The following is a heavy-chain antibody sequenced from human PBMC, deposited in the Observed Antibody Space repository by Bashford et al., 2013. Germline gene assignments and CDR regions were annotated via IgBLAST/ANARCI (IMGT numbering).Heavy chain of an antibody. CDR3: AIPPFVWEISPRDRPDAEYFDAGNFQH. Sequence: SETLSLTCTVSGDSMNSYYWKWIRQPPGKGLEWIGHIYYTGSTNYNPSLKSRVTISVDTSKNQFSLKLSSVTAADTAVYYCAIPPFVWEISPRDRPDAEYFDAGNFQHVGPGDPGHRLL. V-gene: IGHV4-59*01. CDR1: GDSMNSYY. D-gene: IGHD3-16*01. CDR2: IYYTGST. J-gene: IGHJ1*01.